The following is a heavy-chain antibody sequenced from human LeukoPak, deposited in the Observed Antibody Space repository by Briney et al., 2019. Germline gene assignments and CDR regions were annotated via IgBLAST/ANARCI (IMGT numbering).Heavy chain of an antibody. CDR1: GFTFSSYW. Sequence: GGSLRLSCAASGFTFSSYWMHWVRQAPGKGLVWVSRINSDGSSTSYADSVKGRFTISRDNAKNTLYLQMNSLRAEDTAVYYCAARRLTVTTEIDYWGQGTLVTVSS. CDR3: AARRLTVTTEIDY. CDR2: INSDGSST. V-gene: IGHV3-74*01. J-gene: IGHJ4*02. D-gene: IGHD4-17*01.